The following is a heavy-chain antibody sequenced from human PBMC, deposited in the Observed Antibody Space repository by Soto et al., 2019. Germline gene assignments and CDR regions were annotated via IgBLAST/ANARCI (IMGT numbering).Heavy chain of an antibody. CDR3: AKDRVLQYSRGIFDY. J-gene: IGHJ4*02. D-gene: IGHD6-6*01. CDR1: GFTFSSYG. CDR2: ISYDGSNK. V-gene: IGHV3-30*18. Sequence: QVQLVESGGGEVQPGRSLRLSCAASGFTFSSYGMHWVRQAPGKGLEWVAVISYDGSNKYYADSVKGRFTISRDNSKNTLYLQMNSLRAEDTAVYYCAKDRVLQYSRGIFDYWGQGTLVTVSS.